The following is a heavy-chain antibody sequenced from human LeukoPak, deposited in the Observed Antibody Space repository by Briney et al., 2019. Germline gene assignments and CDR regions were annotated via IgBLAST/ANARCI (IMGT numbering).Heavy chain of an antibody. CDR1: ADSISDYY. CDR2: FHNSGTS. Sequence: SETLSLTCTVSADSISDYYRGWIRQPPGKGLEWIGYFHNSGTSTYNPSLKSRVTISADTSKNQFSLKLNSLTTADTAIYYCTRGAGWLIDYWGQGILVTVSS. CDR3: TRGAGWLIDY. D-gene: IGHD3-16*01. J-gene: IGHJ4*02. V-gene: IGHV4-59*01.